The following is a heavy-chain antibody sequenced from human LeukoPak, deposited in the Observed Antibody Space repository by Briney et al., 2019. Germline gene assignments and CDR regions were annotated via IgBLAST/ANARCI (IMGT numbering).Heavy chain of an antibody. D-gene: IGHD4-11*01. Sequence: ASVKVSCKASGGTFSSYAISWVRQAPGQGLEWMGGIIPIFGTANYAQKFQGRVTTTADESTSTAYMELSSLRSEDTAVYYCARHDYSKRVDLWGQGTPVTVSS. CDR3: ARHDYSKRVDL. CDR1: GGTFSSYA. V-gene: IGHV1-69*13. J-gene: IGHJ5*02. CDR2: IIPIFGTA.